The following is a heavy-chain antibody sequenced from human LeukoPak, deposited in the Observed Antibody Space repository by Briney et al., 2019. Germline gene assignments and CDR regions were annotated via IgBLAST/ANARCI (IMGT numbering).Heavy chain of an antibody. Sequence: GGSLRLSCVASGFTFSRYWMNWVRQAPGKGLEWVANIKRDGNEKNYVDSVKGRFSISRDNAKNSLYLQVDSLRAEDTAVYYCAKEGAYPIITYDSWGQGALVTVSS. V-gene: IGHV3-7*01. CDR1: GFTFSRYW. D-gene: IGHD3-10*01. CDR2: IKRDGNEK. CDR3: AKEGAYPIITYDS. J-gene: IGHJ5*01.